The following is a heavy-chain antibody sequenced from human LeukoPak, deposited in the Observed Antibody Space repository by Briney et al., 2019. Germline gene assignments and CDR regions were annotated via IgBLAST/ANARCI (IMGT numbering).Heavy chain of an antibody. CDR2: INPNSGGT. D-gene: IGHD3-3*01. CDR3: ARAPLSAPYYDFWSGYYSEYYFDY. V-gene: IGHV1-2*02. Sequence: ASVKVSCKASGYTFTGYYMHWVRQAPGQGLEWMGWINPNSGGTNYAQKFQGRVTMTRDTSISTAYMELSRLRSDDTAVYYCARAPLSAPYYDFWSGYYSEYYFDYWGQGTLVTVSS. J-gene: IGHJ4*02. CDR1: GYTFTGYY.